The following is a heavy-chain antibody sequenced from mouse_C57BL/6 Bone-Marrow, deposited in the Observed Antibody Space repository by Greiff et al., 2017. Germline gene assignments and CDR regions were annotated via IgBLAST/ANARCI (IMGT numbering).Heavy chain of an antibody. J-gene: IGHJ2*01. Sequence: EVQLQESGAELVRPGASVKLSCTASGFNIKDDYIHWVKQRPEQGLEWIGWLDPEIGDTEYASKFQGKATITSDTSSNPAYLQLSSLTSEDTAVYYCSSFDGNYFDFWGQGTPLTVAS. D-gene: IGHD2-3*01. CDR3: SSFDGNYFDF. V-gene: IGHV14-4*01. CDR2: LDPEIGDT. CDR1: GFNIKDDY.